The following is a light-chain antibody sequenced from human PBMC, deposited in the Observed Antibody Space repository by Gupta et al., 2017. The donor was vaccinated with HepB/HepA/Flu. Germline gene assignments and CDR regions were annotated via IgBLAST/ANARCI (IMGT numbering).Light chain of an antibody. CDR3: CSYAGSHTFPYV. Sequence: QSALTQPRPVSGSLGQSFTISCTGTSSDVGEYNYVSCYQQHQGKAPKLIIYDVTKRPSGVPDRFSCSKSGSTASLTISGLQAEDEADYYCCSYAGSHTFPYVFGTGTKVTVL. CDR1: SSDVGEYNY. J-gene: IGLJ1*01. CDR2: DVT. V-gene: IGLV2-11*02.